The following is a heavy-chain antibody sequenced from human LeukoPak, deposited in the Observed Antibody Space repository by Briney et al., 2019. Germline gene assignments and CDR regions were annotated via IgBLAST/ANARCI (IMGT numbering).Heavy chain of an antibody. Sequence: PSETLSLTCTVSGGSISSGGYYWSWIRQPPGKGLEWIGHVYYSGSTYYNPSLKSRVTVSVDTSKNQFSLKLSSVTAADTAVYYCARDPQSWTHYYYYGMDVWGQGTTVTVSS. D-gene: IGHD6-13*01. V-gene: IGHV4-39*07. CDR1: GGSISSGGYY. J-gene: IGHJ6*02. CDR2: VYYSGST. CDR3: ARDPQSWTHYYYYGMDV.